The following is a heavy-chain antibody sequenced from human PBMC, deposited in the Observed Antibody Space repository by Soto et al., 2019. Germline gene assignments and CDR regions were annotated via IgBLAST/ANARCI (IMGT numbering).Heavy chain of an antibody. CDR3: ARGVLLAAAGTLVVAWFDP. CDR1: GGTFSSYA. V-gene: IGHV1-69*01. Sequence: QVQLVQSGAEVKKPGSSVKVSCKASGGTFSSYAISWVRQAPGQGLEWMGGIIPIFGTANYAQKFQGRVTITADESTSTAYMELISLRSEDTAVYYCARGVLLAAAGTLVVAWFDPWGQGTLVTVSS. CDR2: IIPIFGTA. D-gene: IGHD6-13*01. J-gene: IGHJ5*02.